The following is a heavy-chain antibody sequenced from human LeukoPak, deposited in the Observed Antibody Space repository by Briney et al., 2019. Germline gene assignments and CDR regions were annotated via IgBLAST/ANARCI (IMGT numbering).Heavy chain of an antibody. CDR1: GFTFSSYE. Sequence: GGSLRLSCAASGFTFSSYEKNWVRQAPGKGLEWVSYISSSGSTIYYADSVKGRFTISRDNAKNSLYLQMNSLRAEDTAVYYCASWDYYGMDVWGQGTTVTVSS. CDR2: ISSSGSTI. D-gene: IGHD7-27*01. J-gene: IGHJ6*02. CDR3: ASWDYYGMDV. V-gene: IGHV3-48*03.